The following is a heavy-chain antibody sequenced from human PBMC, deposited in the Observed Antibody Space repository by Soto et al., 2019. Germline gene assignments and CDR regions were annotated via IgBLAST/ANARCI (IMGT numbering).Heavy chain of an antibody. J-gene: IGHJ5*02. CDR1: GGSFSGYY. V-gene: IGHV4-34*01. Sequence: QVQLQQWGAGLLKPSETLSLTCAVYGGSFSGYYWSWIRQPPGKGLEWIGEINHSGSTNYNPSLKSRVTISVDTSKNQFSLKLSSVTTADTAVYYCARGRNNWFDPWGQGTLVTVSS. CDR3: ARGRNNWFDP. CDR2: INHSGST.